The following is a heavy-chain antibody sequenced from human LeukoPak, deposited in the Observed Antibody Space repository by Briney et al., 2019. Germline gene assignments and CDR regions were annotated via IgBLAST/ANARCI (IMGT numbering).Heavy chain of an antibody. CDR2: IYYSGRT. J-gene: IGHJ6*03. CDR3: ARAGRGYNYGFVPSELDYYYYYINV. V-gene: IGHV4-59*01. Sequence: SETLSLTCTVSGGSICSYNWSWIRRPPGKGLEWIGYIYYSGRTNYNPSLKSRVTISVDTSKSQFSLKLSSVTAADTAVYYCARAGRGYNYGFVPSELDYYYYYINVWGKGTTVTVSS. D-gene: IGHD5-18*01. CDR1: GGSICSYN.